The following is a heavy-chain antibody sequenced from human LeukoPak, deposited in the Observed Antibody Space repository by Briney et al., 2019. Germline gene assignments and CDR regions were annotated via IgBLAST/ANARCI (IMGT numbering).Heavy chain of an antibody. J-gene: IGHJ4*02. CDR3: ARGGDGYNYFDY. CDR1: GGSISSYY. D-gene: IGHD5-24*01. V-gene: IGHV4-59*01. CDR2: IYYSGST. Sequence: SETLSLTCTVSGGSISSYYWSWIRQPPGKGLEWIAYIYYSGSTNYNPPLTSRVTISVDTSKNQFSLKLSSVTAADTAVYYCARGGDGYNYFDYWGQGTLVTVSS.